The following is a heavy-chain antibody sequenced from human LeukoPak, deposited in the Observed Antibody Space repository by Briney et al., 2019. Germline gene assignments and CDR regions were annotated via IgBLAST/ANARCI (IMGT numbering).Heavy chain of an antibody. CDR3: AKGGRTISSVFDP. V-gene: IGHV3-23*01. D-gene: IGHD3-3*01. CDR2: IGGSGGST. CDR1: GFTFGSYA. J-gene: IGHJ5*02. Sequence: QAGGSLRLSCAASGFTFGSYAMSWVRQAPGKGLEWVSAIGGSGGSTYYADSVKGRFTISRDNSKNTLYLQMNSLRAEDTAVYYCAKGGRTISSVFDPWGQGTLVTVSS.